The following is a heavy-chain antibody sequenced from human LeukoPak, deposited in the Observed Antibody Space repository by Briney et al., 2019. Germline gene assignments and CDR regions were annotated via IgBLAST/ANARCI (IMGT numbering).Heavy chain of an antibody. CDR3: ARGRVLGKNWFDP. D-gene: IGHD6-13*01. V-gene: IGHV1-46*01. J-gene: IGHJ5*02. Sequence: ASVKVSCKASGYTFTSYDMHWVRQAPGQGLEWMGIINPSGGSTSYAQKFQGRVTMTRDTSISTAYMELSSLRSEDTAVYYCARGRVLGKNWFDPWGQGTLVTVSS. CDR1: GYTFTSYD. CDR2: INPSGGST.